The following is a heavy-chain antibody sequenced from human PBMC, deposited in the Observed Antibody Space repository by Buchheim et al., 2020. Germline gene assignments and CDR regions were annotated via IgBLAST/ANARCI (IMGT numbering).Heavy chain of an antibody. CDR1: GFTFSSYA. D-gene: IGHD3-10*01. CDR2: ISGSGGST. V-gene: IGHV3-23*01. Sequence: EVQLLESGGGLVQPGGSLRLSCAASGFTFSSYAMSWVRQAPGKGLEWVSAISGSGGSTYYADSVKGRFTISRDNSQNTLYLQMNSLRAEDTAVYYCAKDVLLWFGELFSAEYFQHWGQGTL. J-gene: IGHJ1*01. CDR3: AKDVLLWFGELFSAEYFQH.